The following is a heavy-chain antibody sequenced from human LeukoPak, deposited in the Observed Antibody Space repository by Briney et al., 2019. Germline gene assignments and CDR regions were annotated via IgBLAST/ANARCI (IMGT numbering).Heavy chain of an antibody. CDR2: INPNSGNT. CDR1: GYTFTSYV. CDR3: ARGLGRWSRIGYYYYYVDV. V-gene: IGHV1-8*03. D-gene: IGHD3-16*01. Sequence: GASVKVSCKASGYTFTSYVINWVRQATGQGLEWMGWINPNSGNTGYAQKFQGRVTIARNTYISTAYMELSSLRSEDTAVYYCARGLGRWSRIGYYYYYVDVWGKGTTVTVS. J-gene: IGHJ6*03.